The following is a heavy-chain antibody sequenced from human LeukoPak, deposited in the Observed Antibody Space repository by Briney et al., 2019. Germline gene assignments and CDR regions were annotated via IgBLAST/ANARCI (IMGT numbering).Heavy chain of an antibody. CDR3: ARGSTCYYGTFDY. CDR2: INHSGST. Sequence: PSETLSLTCAVSGGSISSGGYSWSWIRQPPGKGLEWIGEINHSGSTNYNPSLKSRVTISVDTSKNQFSLKLSSVTAADTAVYYCARGSTCYYGTFDYWGQGTLVTVSS. D-gene: IGHD3-10*01. CDR1: GGSISSGGYS. J-gene: IGHJ4*02. V-gene: IGHV4-34*01.